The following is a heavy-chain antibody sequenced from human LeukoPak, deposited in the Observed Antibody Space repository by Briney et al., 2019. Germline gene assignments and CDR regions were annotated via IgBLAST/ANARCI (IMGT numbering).Heavy chain of an antibody. V-gene: IGHV1-46*01. D-gene: IGHD2-2*01. Sequence: GASVTVSCKASGYTFTSYYLHWVRHAPGQGLEWMGIINPSGGSTSYAQKFQGRVTMTRDTSTSTVYMELSSLRSEDTAVYYCARDSSAYCSSTSCYYYYGMDVWGKGTTVTVSS. CDR1: GYTFTSYY. CDR2: INPSGGST. J-gene: IGHJ6*04. CDR3: ARDSSAYCSSTSCYYYYGMDV.